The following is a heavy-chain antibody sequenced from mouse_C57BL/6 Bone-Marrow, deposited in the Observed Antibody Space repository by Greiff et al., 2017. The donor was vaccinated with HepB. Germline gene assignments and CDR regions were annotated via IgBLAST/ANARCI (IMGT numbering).Heavy chain of an antibody. CDR3: ARYDHYYGSSHWYFDV. CDR1: GYAFSSSW. D-gene: IGHD1-1*01. J-gene: IGHJ1*03. V-gene: IGHV1-82*01. Sequence: QVQLQQSGPELVKPGASVKISCKASGYAFSSSWMNWVKQRPGKGLEWIGRIYPGDGDTNYNGKFKGKATLTADKSSSTAYMQLSSLTSEDSAVYFCARYDHYYGSSHWYFDVWGTGTTVTVSS. CDR2: IYPGDGDT.